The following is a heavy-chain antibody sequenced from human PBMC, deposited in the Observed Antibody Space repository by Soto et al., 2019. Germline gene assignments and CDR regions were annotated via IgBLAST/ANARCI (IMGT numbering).Heavy chain of an antibody. CDR2: ICDNGNAVAS. J-gene: IGHJ5*02. Sequence: QVQLQESGPGLVKPSETLSLTCAVSGGSVTSGLWWTWVRQSSGKGLEWVAAICDNGNAVASRYNPSLEGRVPIPSDSPNNHVPLKMMSVTAADTAMYYCERGGDISGRGGGLSWYDPWGQGILVTVSS. V-gene: IGHV4-4*02. CDR3: ERGGDISGRGGGLSWYDP. CDR1: GGSVTSGLW. D-gene: IGHD6-19*01.